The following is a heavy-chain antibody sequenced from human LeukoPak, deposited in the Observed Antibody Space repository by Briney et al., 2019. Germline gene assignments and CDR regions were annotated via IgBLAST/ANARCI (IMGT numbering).Heavy chain of an antibody. CDR3: AKLSRGSAVVNDAFDI. V-gene: IGHV3-23*01. CDR2: ISGSDTT. D-gene: IGHD2-21*01. Sequence: PGGSLRLSCAASGFTFSSYAMSWVRQAPGKGLEWVSGISGSDTTYYADSVRGRFTISSDYSKNTLFLQINSLRAEDTAVYYCAKLSRGSAVVNDAFDIWGHGTMVTVSS. J-gene: IGHJ3*02. CDR1: GFTFSSYA.